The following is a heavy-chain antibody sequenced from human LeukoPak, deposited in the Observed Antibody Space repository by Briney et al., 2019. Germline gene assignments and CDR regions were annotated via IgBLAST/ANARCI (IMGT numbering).Heavy chain of an antibody. D-gene: IGHD3-22*01. CDR3: ARDMTYDSSGRVDY. V-gene: IGHV3-33*01. Sequence: GGSLRLSCAASGFTFSSYGMHWVRQAPGKGLEWVAVMWYDGSNKYYADSVKGRFTISRDNSKNTLYLQMNSLRAEDTAVYYCARDMTYDSSGRVDYWGQGTLVTVSS. CDR2: MWYDGSNK. J-gene: IGHJ4*02. CDR1: GFTFSSYG.